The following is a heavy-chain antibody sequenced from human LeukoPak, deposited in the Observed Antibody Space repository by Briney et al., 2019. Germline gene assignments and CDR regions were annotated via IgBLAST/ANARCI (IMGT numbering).Heavy chain of an antibody. Sequence: PGGSLRLSCAASGFTFSSYAMHWVRQAPGKGLEWVAVISYDGSNKYYADSVKGRFTISRDNSKNTLYLQMNSLRAEDTAVYYCARDELDKLNYYDSSGYLDYWGQGTLVTVSS. V-gene: IGHV3-30-3*01. CDR1: GFTFSSYA. D-gene: IGHD3-22*01. J-gene: IGHJ4*02. CDR3: ARDELDKLNYYDSSGYLDY. CDR2: ISYDGSNK.